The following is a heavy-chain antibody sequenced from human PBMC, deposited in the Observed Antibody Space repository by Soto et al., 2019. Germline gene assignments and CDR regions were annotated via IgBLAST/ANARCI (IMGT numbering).Heavy chain of an antibody. V-gene: IGHV5-51*01. J-gene: IGHJ4*02. CDR1: GYSFTSYW. D-gene: IGHD3-16*01. CDR2: IYPGDSDT. Sequence: GESLKISCKGSGYSFTSYWIGWVRQMPRKGLEWMGIIYPGDSDTRYSPSFQGQVTISADKSISTAYLQWSSLKASDTAMYYCARLGAGGRYETYYFDYWGQGTLVTVSS. CDR3: ARLGAGGRYETYYFDY.